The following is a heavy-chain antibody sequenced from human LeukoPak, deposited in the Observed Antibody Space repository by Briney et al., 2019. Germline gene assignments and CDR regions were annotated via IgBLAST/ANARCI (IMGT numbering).Heavy chain of an antibody. CDR3: ARDDDGYNSRDAFDI. D-gene: IGHD5-24*01. CDR2: IYYSGST. V-gene: IGHV4-39*07. CDR1: GGSISSSSYY. J-gene: IGHJ3*02. Sequence: SETLSLTCTVSGGSISSSSYYWGWIRQPPGNGLEWIGSIYYSGSTYYNPSLKSRVTISVDTSKNQFSLKLSSVTAADTAVYYCARDDDGYNSRDAFDIWGQGTMVTVSS.